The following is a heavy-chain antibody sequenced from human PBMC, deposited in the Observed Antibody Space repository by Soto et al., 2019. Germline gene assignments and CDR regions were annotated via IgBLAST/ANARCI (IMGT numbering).Heavy chain of an antibody. D-gene: IGHD5-18*01. J-gene: IGHJ3*02. CDR2: INPNSGGT. CDR3: ARDIMRDTAMVTHDAFDI. V-gene: IGHV1-2*04. CDR1: GYTFTGYY. Sequence: ASVKVSCKASGYTFTGYYMHWVRQAPGQGLEWMGWINPNSGGTNYAQKFQGWVTMTRDTSISTAYMELSRLRSDDTAVYYCARDIMRDTAMVTHDAFDIWGQGTMVTVSS.